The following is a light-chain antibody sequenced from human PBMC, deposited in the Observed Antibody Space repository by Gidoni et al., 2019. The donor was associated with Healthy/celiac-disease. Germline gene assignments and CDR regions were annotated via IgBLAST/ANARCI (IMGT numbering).Light chain of an antibody. CDR2: KAS. V-gene: IGKV1-5*03. J-gene: IGKJ1*01. Sequence: DIQMTQSPSPLSASVGDRVTITCLASQTINSWLAWYQQKPGKAPNLLIYKASSLESGVPSRFSGSGSGTEFTLTISSLQPDDFATYYCQQYNSYSRTFGQGTKVEIK. CDR3: QQYNSYSRT. CDR1: QTINSW.